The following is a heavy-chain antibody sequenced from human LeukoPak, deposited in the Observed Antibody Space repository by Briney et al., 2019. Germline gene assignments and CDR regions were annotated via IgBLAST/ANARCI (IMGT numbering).Heavy chain of an antibody. CDR3: ARVRGWKYFDY. V-gene: IGHV3-30*04. D-gene: IGHD1-1*01. CDR1: GFTFSSYE. CDR2: ISYDGSNK. Sequence: GGSLRLSCAASGFTFSSYEMNWVRQAPGKGLEWVAVISYDGSNKYYADSVKGRFTISRDNSKNTLYLQMNSLRAEDTAVYYCARVRGWKYFDYWGQGTLVTVSS. J-gene: IGHJ4*02.